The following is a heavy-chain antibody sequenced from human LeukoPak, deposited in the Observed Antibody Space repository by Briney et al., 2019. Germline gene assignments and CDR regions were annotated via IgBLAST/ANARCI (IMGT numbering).Heavy chain of an antibody. D-gene: IGHD3-22*01. V-gene: IGHV3-66*01. CDR1: GFTVSSNY. Sequence: QSGGSLRLSCAASGFTVSSNYMSWVRQAPGKGLEWVSVIYNGGSTNYADSVKGRFTISRDNSKNTLYLQMNSLRAEDTAIYYCAKGNVIVVVDYIGGQGTLVTVSS. CDR3: AKGNVIVVVDYI. J-gene: IGHJ4*02. CDR2: IYNGGST.